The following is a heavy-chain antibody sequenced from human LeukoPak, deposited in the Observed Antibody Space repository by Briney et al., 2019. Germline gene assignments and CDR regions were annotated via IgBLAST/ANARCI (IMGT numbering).Heavy chain of an antibody. CDR2: INHSGST. CDR3: ARVVGARYYFDY. J-gene: IGHJ4*02. CDR1: GGSFSGYY. Sequence: PSETLSLTCAVYGGSFSGYYWSWIRQPPGKGLEWIGEINHSGSTNYNPSLKSRVTISVDTSKNQFSLKLSSVTAADTAVYYCARVVGARYYFDYWGQGTLVTVSS. V-gene: IGHV4-34*01. D-gene: IGHD1-26*01.